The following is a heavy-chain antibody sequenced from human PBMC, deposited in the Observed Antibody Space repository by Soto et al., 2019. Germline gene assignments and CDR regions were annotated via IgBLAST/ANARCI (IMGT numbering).Heavy chain of an antibody. CDR2: ISYDGTNE. CDR3: ARGGIVGIYGWFDP. V-gene: IGHV3-30-3*01. D-gene: IGHD3-16*01. J-gene: IGHJ5*02. CDR1: GFTFSSYP. Sequence: QVQLVASGGGVVQPGRSLRLSCAASGFTFSSYPMYWVRQTPGKGLEWVAVISYDGTNEYYADSVKGRFTIFRDNSKNTLHLQMNSLTTEDAAVYYCARGGIVGIYGWFDPWGQGTLVTVSS.